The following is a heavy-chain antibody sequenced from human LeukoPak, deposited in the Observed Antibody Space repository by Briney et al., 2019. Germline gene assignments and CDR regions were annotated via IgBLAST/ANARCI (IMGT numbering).Heavy chain of an antibody. CDR2: IFSRGST. J-gene: IGHJ4*02. Sequence: SQTLSLTCTVSGGSISSPSYYWSWIRQSADKKLEWIGRIFSRGSTSFNPSLQSRVIISLDTSRNQFSLRLSSVTAADSAVYYCAREDTDYGAGYWGQGTLVTVSS. V-gene: IGHV4-61*02. CDR3: AREDTDYGAGY. CDR1: GGSISSPSYY. D-gene: IGHD4-17*01.